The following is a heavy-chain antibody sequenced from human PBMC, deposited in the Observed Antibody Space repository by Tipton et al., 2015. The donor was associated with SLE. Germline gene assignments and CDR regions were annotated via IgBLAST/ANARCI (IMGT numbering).Heavy chain of an antibody. D-gene: IGHD4-23*01. CDR1: GGSFSSYY. CDR2: IYYSGST. CDR3: AGGTRYYYMDG. V-gene: IGHV4-34*01. Sequence: TLSLTCAVYGGSFSSYYWGGFRQPPGKGLEWIGSIYYSGSTHYNPSLQSRVTISVDKSKNQFSLQLRSVTAADTAVYYCAGGTRYYYMDGWGKGTTVTVSS. J-gene: IGHJ6*03.